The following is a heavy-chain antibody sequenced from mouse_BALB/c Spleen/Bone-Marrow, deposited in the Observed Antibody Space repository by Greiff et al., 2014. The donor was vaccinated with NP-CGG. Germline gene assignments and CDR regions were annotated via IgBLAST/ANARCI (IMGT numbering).Heavy chain of an antibody. J-gene: IGHJ2*01. V-gene: IGHV1-7*01. D-gene: IGHD4-1*01. CDR3: ARSRTGTYFDY. CDR1: GYTFTSYW. Sequence: VQLQQSGAELAKPGASVKMSCKASGYTFTSYWMHWVKQRPGQGLEWIGYINPSTGYTEYNQKFKDKASLTADKSSGTAYMQLSSLTSEDSAVYYCARSRTGTYFDYWGQGTTLTASS. CDR2: INPSTGYT.